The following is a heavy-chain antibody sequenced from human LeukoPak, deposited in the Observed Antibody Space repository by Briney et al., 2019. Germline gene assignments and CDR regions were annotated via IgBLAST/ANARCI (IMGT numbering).Heavy chain of an antibody. CDR3: ARVYYGDYAFRL. J-gene: IGHJ4*02. Sequence: TSETLSLTCAVSGGSISSSNWWRWVRQPPGKGLEWIGEIYHSGSTNYNPSLKSRVTISVDKSKNQFSLKLSSVTAADTAVYYCARVYYGDYAFRLWGQGTLVTVSS. D-gene: IGHD4-17*01. CDR1: GGSISSSNW. CDR2: IYHSGST. V-gene: IGHV4-4*02.